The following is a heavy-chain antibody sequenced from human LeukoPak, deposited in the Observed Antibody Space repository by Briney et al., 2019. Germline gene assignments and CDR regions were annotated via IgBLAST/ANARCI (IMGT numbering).Heavy chain of an antibody. CDR3: ARGYDYVWGSYRSDY. J-gene: IGHJ4*02. CDR2: IYSGGST. Sequence: PGGSLRLSCAASGFTVSSNYMSWVRQAPGKGLEWVSVIYSGGSTYYADSVKGRFTISRDNSKNTLYLQMNSLRAEDTAVYYCARGYDYVWGSYRSDYWGQGNLVTVSS. D-gene: IGHD3-16*02. V-gene: IGHV3-66*01. CDR1: GFTVSSNY.